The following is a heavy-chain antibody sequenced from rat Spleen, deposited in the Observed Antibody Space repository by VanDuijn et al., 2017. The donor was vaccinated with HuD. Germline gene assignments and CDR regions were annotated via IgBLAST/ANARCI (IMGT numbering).Heavy chain of an antibody. V-gene: IGHV5-7*01. Sequence: EVQLVESGGGLVQPGRSLKLSCAASGFTFSDYNMAWVRQAPKKGLEWVATISYDGSSTYYRDSVKGRFTISRDNAKSTLYLQMDSLRSEDTATYYCARGPPYHSSYIYDYGYTYGVMDAWGQGASVTVSS. D-gene: IGHD1-2*01. CDR3: ARGPPYHSSYIYDYGYTYGVMDA. J-gene: IGHJ4*01. CDR1: GFTFSDYN. CDR2: ISYDGSST.